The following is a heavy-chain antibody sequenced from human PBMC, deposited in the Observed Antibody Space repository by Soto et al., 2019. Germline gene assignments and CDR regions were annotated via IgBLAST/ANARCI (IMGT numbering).Heavy chain of an antibody. Sequence: EVQLVESGGGLVEPGGSLRLSCAASGFTFINAWMSWVRQAPGNGLEWVGRIKTKVDGGTTDYAAHVKGRFTISRDDSKNTLFLQMSSLKTEDTAVYYCSTAIPSSSTWYHHYYSYMDVWGKGTTATVSS. J-gene: IGHJ6*03. V-gene: IGHV3-15*01. CDR3: STAIPSSSTWYHHYYSYMDV. CDR2: IKTKVDGGTT. CDR1: GFTFINAW. D-gene: IGHD6-13*01.